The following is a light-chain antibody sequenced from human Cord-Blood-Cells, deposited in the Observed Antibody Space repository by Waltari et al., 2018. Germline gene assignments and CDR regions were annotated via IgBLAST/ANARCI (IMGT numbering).Light chain of an antibody. CDR3: NSYTRRRHDV. CDR2: DVS. CDR1: SSDVGGYNY. V-gene: IGLV2-14*01. J-gene: IGLJ1*01. Sequence: QPALTQPASVSGSPGQSITISCTGTSSDVGGYNYVSWYQQHPGKSPKLMIYDVSKRPCGVSTRFSGSKAANTTSLTISALQAADAADYCNNSYTRRRHDVFGAGTKVTVL.